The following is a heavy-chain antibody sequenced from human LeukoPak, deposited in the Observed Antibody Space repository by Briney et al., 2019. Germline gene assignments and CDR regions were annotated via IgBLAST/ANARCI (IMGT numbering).Heavy chain of an antibody. V-gene: IGHV3-23*01. J-gene: IGHJ4*02. Sequence: PGGSLRLSCAASGFTLSTYAMSWVRQTPGKGLQWVAATSSSYAGTYHADSVRGRFTISRDNSKNTLYLQMNSLRAEDAAVYYCAKDPMGDYCSSTSCYVDYWGQGTLVTVSS. CDR1: GFTLSTYA. D-gene: IGHD2-2*01. CDR2: TSSSYAGT. CDR3: AKDPMGDYCSSTSCYVDY.